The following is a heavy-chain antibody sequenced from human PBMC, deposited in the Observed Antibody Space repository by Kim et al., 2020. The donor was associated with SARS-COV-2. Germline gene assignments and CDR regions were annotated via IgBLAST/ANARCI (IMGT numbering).Heavy chain of an antibody. CDR2: IYYSGST. J-gene: IGHJ4*02. D-gene: IGHD2-2*01. V-gene: IGHV4-39*01. Sequence: SETLSLTCTVSGGSISSSSYYWGWIRQPPGKGLEWIGSIYYSGSTYYNPSLKSRVTISVDTSKNQFSLKLSSVTAADTAVYYCARQRIASPFFDYWGQGT. CDR1: GGSISSSSYY. CDR3: ARQRIASPFFDY.